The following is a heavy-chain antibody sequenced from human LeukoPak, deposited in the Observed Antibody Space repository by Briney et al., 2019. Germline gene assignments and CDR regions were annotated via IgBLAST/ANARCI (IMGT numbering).Heavy chain of an antibody. CDR1: GGSFSGYY. V-gene: IGHV4-34*01. CDR3: ARRRDLYSGSYYPFDY. J-gene: IGHJ4*02. CDR2: INHSGST. Sequence: SETLSLTCAVYGGSFSGYYWSWIRQPPGKGLEWIGEINHSGSTNYNPSLKSRVTISVDTSKNQFSLKLSSVTAADTAVYYCARRRDLYSGSYYPFDYWGQGTLVTVSS. D-gene: IGHD1-26*01.